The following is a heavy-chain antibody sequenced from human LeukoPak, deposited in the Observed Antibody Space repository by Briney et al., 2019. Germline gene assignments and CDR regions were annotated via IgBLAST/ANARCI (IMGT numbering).Heavy chain of an antibody. CDR2: IIPIFGTA. Sequence: SVKVSCKASGGTFSSYAISWVRQAPGQGLEWMGGIIPIFGTANYAQKFQGRVTITADGSTSTAYMELSSLRSDDTAVYYCARGGTDYYDSSGYPWGQGTLVTVSS. V-gene: IGHV1-69*01. J-gene: IGHJ5*02. CDR3: ARGGTDYYDSSGYP. CDR1: GGTFSSYA. D-gene: IGHD3-22*01.